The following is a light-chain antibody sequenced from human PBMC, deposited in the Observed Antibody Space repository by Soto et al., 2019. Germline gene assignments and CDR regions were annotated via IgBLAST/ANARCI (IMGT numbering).Light chain of an antibody. V-gene: IGLV4-69*02. CDR2: VNSDGSH. CDR1: SGHSDYP. Sequence: QSVLTQSPSASASLGASVKLTCTLGSGHSDYPIVWHQQQPEKGPRFLMRVNSDGSHSKGDGIPDRFSGSSSGAERYLIISSLQSEDETDYYCQTWATGTVIFGGGTKVTVL. J-gene: IGLJ2*01. CDR3: QTWATGTVI.